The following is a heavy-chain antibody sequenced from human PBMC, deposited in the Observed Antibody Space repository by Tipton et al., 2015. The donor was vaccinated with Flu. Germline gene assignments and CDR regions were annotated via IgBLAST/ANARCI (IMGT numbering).Heavy chain of an antibody. D-gene: IGHD2/OR15-2a*01. CDR1: GESFSGYY. V-gene: IGHV4-34*01. J-gene: IGHJ2*01. Sequence: TLSLTCAVYGESFSGYYWSWIRQPPGKGLEWIGEINHSGSTNYNPSLKSRVTISVDTSKNQFSLKLSSVTAADTAVYYCARRGLLWYFDLWGRGTLVTVSS. CDR3: ARRGLLWYFDL. CDR2: INHSGST.